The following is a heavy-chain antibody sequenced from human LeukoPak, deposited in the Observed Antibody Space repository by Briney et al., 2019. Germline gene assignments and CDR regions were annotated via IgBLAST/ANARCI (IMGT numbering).Heavy chain of an antibody. CDR3: VRSGGY. J-gene: IGHJ4*02. Sequence: GGSLRLSCVASGFTVSSNYMSWVRQAPGKGLEWVANIKEDGSEKYYVDSVKGRFTISRDNAKNSLCLQMNSLRAEDTAIYYCVRSGGYWGQGTLVTVSS. CDR1: GFTVSSNY. D-gene: IGHD1-26*01. CDR2: IKEDGSEK. V-gene: IGHV3-7*05.